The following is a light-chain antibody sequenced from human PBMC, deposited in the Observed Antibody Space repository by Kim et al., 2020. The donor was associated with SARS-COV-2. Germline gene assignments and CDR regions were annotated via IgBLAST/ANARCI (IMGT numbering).Light chain of an antibody. Sequence: GQRVTIACSGSSANVGSKTVSWYQQLTGPAPKLLIYSNQQRPSGVPDRFSGSKAGTSASLAISGLQSEDEADYYCAAWDDSLNGYVFGTGTKVTVL. CDR1: SANVGSKT. CDR3: AAWDDSLNGYV. J-gene: IGLJ1*01. V-gene: IGLV1-44*01. CDR2: SNQ.